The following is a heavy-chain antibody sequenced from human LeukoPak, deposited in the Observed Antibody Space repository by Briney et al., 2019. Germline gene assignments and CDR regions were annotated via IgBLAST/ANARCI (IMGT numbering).Heavy chain of an antibody. CDR1: GYAFTTYY. CDR2: INPSAGGT. Sequence: ASEPVSCKASGYAFTTYYIHWVRLAPGQGLQWMGIINPSAGGTVYAQKFQGRVTMTRDTSINTVYMELSSLRSDDTAVYYCARDRRSSGWFLSHFDYWGQGALVTVSS. V-gene: IGHV1-46*01. D-gene: IGHD6-19*01. CDR3: ARDRRSSGWFLSHFDY. J-gene: IGHJ4*02.